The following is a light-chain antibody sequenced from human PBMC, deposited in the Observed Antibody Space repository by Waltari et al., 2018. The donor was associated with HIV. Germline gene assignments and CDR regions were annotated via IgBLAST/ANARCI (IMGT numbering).Light chain of an antibody. CDR1: SSDVGSYNV. J-gene: IGLJ1*01. V-gene: IGLV2-23*02. CDR3: CSYAGRSTHV. Sequence: QSALTQPASVSGSPGQSTTISCTGTSSDVGSYNVVSWYQQHPGKAPKRMIYEVTKRPSGVSNRFSGSKSGNTASLTISGLQAEDEADYYCCSYAGRSTHVFGTGTKVTVL. CDR2: EVT.